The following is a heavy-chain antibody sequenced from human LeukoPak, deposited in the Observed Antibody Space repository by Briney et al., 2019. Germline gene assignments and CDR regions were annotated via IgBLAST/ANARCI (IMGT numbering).Heavy chain of an antibody. D-gene: IGHD3-10*01. Sequence: TGGSLRLSCAASGFTFSSYEMNWVRQAPGKGLEWVSYISSSGSTIYYADSVKGRFTISRDNSKNTLYLQMNSLRAEDTAVYYCAKDRQRYYGSGSYYDYWGQGTLVTVSS. J-gene: IGHJ4*02. CDR3: AKDRQRYYGSGSYYDY. V-gene: IGHV3-48*03. CDR1: GFTFSSYE. CDR2: ISSSGSTI.